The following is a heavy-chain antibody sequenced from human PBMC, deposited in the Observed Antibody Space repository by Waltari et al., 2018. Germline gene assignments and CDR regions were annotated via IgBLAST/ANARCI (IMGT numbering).Heavy chain of an antibody. D-gene: IGHD3-3*01. CDR1: GFTVSRNY. Sequence: EVQLVESGGGLIQPGGSLRLSCAASGFTVSRNYMSWVRQAPGKGLYWVSVIYSGVRTYSSNSLNVRFTISRANSNNTLYLQMNSLRAEDTAVEYCARVRYAWNFNFWSGAYNWFDPWGQGTLVTVSS. CDR3: ARVRYAWNFNFWSGAYNWFDP. CDR2: IYSGVRT. V-gene: IGHV3-53*01. J-gene: IGHJ5*02.